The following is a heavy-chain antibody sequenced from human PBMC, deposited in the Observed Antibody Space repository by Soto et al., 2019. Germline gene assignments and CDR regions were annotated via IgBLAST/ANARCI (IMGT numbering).Heavy chain of an antibody. J-gene: IGHJ6*02. CDR1: GYTFTSYG. V-gene: IGHV1-18*01. D-gene: IGHD6-19*01. Sequence: AAVKVSCKASGYTFTSYGISWGGQAPGQGLEWMGWISAYNGNTNYAQKLQGRVTMTTDTSTSTAYMELRSLRSDDTAVYYCARYKSIAVAGTGYYYGMDVWGQGTTVTVSS. CDR3: ARYKSIAVAGTGYYYGMDV. CDR2: ISAYNGNT.